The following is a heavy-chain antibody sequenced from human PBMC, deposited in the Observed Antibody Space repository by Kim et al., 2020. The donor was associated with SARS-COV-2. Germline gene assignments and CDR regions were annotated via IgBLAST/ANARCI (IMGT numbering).Heavy chain of an antibody. Sequence: GGSLRLSCEASGITFSGAGMSWVRQAPGKGLEWVCRIKSKDDGGTIDYVAHVKGRFTISREDSKNTLYLQMNSLRTEATGVYYCATRTEICSGGSCYRYLQPWGQGTLVTVSS. V-gene: IGHV3-15*01. D-gene: IGHD2-15*01. CDR3: ATRTEICSGGSCYRYLQP. CDR2: IKSKDDGGTI. CDR1: GITFSGAG. J-gene: IGHJ1*01.